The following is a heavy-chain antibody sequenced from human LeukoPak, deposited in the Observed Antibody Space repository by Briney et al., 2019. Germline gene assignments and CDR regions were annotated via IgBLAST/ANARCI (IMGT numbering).Heavy chain of an antibody. J-gene: IGHJ4*02. CDR1: GFTFSSYA. CDR2: ISGSGGST. CDR3: AKETGRYSYGLTDY. Sequence: GGSLRLSCAASGFTFSSYAMSWVRQAPGKGLEWVSAISGSGGSTYYADSVKGRFTISRDNSKNTLYPQMNSLRAEDTAVYYCAKETGRYSYGLTDYWGQGTLVTVSS. D-gene: IGHD5-18*01. V-gene: IGHV3-23*01.